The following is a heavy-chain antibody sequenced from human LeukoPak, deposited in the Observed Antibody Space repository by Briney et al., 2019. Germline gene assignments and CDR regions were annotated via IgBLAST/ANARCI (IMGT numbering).Heavy chain of an antibody. D-gene: IGHD4-11*01. V-gene: IGHV5-51*01. CDR2: IYPGDSDT. Sequence: GESLKISCKGSGYSFTSYWIGWVRQMPGKGLEWMGIIYPGDSDTRYSPSFQGQVTISADKSISTAYLQWSSLKASDTAMYYCAREVTTVTTRGWFDPWGQGTLVTVSS. CDR3: AREVTTVTTRGWFDP. J-gene: IGHJ5*02. CDR1: GYSFTSYW.